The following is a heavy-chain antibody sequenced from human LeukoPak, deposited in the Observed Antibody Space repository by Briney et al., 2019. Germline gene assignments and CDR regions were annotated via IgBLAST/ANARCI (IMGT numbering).Heavy chain of an antibody. CDR1: GYTFTSYA. J-gene: IGHJ4*02. D-gene: IGHD6-6*01. CDR3: AREGYEYSSSSINDYFDY. CDR2: INAGNGNT. V-gene: IGHV1-3*01. Sequence: ASAKVSCKASGYTFTSYAVHWVRQAPGQRLEWMGWINAGNGNTKYSQKFQGRVTITRDTSASTAYMELSSLRSEDTAVYYCAREGYEYSSSSINDYFDYWGQGTLVTVSS.